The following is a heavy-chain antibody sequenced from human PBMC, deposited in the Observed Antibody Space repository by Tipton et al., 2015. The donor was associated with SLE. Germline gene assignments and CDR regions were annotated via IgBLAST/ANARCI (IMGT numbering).Heavy chain of an antibody. CDR2: LYYSGST. Sequence: TLSLTCTVSGGSISSFYWSWIRQPPGKGLEWIGYLYYSGSTNYNPSLKSRVTISVDTSKNQFSLKLSSVTAADTAVYYCAGVSRDAFEIWGQGTMVTVSS. J-gene: IGHJ3*02. D-gene: IGHD5/OR15-5a*01. V-gene: IGHV4-59*12. CDR3: AGVSRDAFEI. CDR1: GGSISSFY.